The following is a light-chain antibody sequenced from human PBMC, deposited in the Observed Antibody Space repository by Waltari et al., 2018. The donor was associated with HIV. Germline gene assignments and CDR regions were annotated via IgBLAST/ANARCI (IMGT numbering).Light chain of an antibody. J-gene: IGLJ3*02. CDR1: SSDIGNYDL. CDR2: EVN. CDR3: CSYVTTGTWV. Sequence: QSALTQPASVSASPGQSLTISCTGTSSDIGNYDLVSWYQQRPGKAPKPMIYEVNKWPSGVSNRFSGSKSGITASLTISGLQAEDEADYYCCSYVTTGTWVFGGGTKLTVL. V-gene: IGLV2-23*02.